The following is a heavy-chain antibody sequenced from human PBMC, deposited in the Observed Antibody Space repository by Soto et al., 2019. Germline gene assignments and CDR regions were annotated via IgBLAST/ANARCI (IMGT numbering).Heavy chain of an antibody. D-gene: IGHD1-26*01. CDR3: ARVEWEPFHFDY. CDR1: GGSVSSGYYY. V-gene: IGHV4-61*01. J-gene: IGHJ4*02. Sequence: QVQLRESGPGLVQPSETLSLTCTVSGGSVSSGYYYWSWIRQPPGKGLEWIGYIYYTGSTKYNPSLKSRVTISVDTSKNQFSLKLSSVTAADTAVYYCARVEWEPFHFDYWGQGTLVTVSS. CDR2: IYYTGST.